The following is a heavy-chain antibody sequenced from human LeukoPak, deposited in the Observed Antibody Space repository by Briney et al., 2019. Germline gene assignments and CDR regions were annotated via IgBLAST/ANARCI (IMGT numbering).Heavy chain of an antibody. J-gene: IGHJ4*02. CDR3: ARVGSGYDFFDY. V-gene: IGHV4-59*12. CDR2: IYYSGYT. CDR1: GGSLSSYY. D-gene: IGHD3/OR15-3a*01. Sequence: SETLSLTCTVSGGSLSSYYWSWIRQPPGKGLEWIGYIYYSGYTKYNPSLKSRVTISVDTSKNQFSLKLSSVTAADTAVYYCARVGSGYDFFDYWGQGTLVTVSS.